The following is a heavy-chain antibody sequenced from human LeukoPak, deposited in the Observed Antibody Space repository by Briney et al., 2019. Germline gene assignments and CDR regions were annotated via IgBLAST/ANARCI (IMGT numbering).Heavy chain of an antibody. V-gene: IGHV3-23*01. CDR3: AKSHITRYPLQYYFDL. Sequence: GGSLRLSCAASGFTFSSYAMSSLRQAPQKGLEWVSGISVTGDITYYADSVKGRFTIARDNSRTTLYLQLNSLRADDTAVYYCAKSHITRYPLQYYFDLWGQGAQVIVSS. CDR1: GFTFSSYA. J-gene: IGHJ4*02. CDR2: ISVTGDIT. D-gene: IGHD2-21*01.